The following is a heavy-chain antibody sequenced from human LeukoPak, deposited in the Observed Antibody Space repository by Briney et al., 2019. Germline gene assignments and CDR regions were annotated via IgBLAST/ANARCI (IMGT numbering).Heavy chain of an antibody. D-gene: IGHD2-15*01. CDR3: ARKLLLSTALAAFDI. Sequence: PGGSLRLSCAASGFTVSSNYVSWVRQAPGKGLEWVSVFYSGGSTYYADFVKGRFTISRDNSKNTLYLQMNSLGAEDTAVYYCARKLLLSTALAAFDIWGQGTMVTVSS. CDR2: FYSGGST. J-gene: IGHJ3*02. CDR1: GFTVSSNY. V-gene: IGHV3-66*01.